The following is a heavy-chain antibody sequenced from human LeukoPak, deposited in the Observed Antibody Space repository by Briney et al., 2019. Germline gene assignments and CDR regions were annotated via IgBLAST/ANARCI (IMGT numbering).Heavy chain of an antibody. CDR3: TTHPGYESY. J-gene: IGHJ4*02. Sequence: GGSLRLSCAASGFTFNLAWMSWVRQARGKGLEWVGRIKRNTQGSTTDYAAAVKGRFTISRDDSKNTLYLQMNSLEIEDTGVYYCTTHPGYESYWGQGTLVTVSS. V-gene: IGHV3-15*01. CDR1: GFTFNLAW. CDR2: IKRNTQGSTT. D-gene: IGHD2-15*01.